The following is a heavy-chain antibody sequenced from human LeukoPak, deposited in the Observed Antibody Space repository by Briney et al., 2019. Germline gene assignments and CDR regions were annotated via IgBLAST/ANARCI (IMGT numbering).Heavy chain of an antibody. V-gene: IGHV4-39*07. CDR3: ARTRGILVRGETPFYFDY. CDR2: IYYSGST. J-gene: IGHJ4*02. CDR1: GGSISSSSYY. D-gene: IGHD3-10*01. Sequence: SETLSLTCTVSGGSISSSSYYWGWIRQPPGKGLEWIGSIYYSGSTYYNPSLKSRVTISVDTSKNQFSLKLSSVTAADTAVYYCARTRGILVRGETPFYFDYWGQGTLVTVSS.